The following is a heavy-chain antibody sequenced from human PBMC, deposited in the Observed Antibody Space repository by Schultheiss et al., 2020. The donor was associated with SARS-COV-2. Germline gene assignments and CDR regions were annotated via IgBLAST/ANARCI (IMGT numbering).Heavy chain of an antibody. D-gene: IGHD2-15*01. CDR2: MNPNSGNT. V-gene: IGHV1-8*02. Sequence: ASVKVSCKASGGTFSSYAISWVRQAPGQGLEWMGWMNPNSGNTGYAQKFQGRVTMTRNTSISTAYMELSSLRSEDTAVYYCAREGYCSGGSCHYNWFDPWGQGTLVTVSS. CDR1: GGTFSSYA. J-gene: IGHJ5*02. CDR3: AREGYCSGGSCHYNWFDP.